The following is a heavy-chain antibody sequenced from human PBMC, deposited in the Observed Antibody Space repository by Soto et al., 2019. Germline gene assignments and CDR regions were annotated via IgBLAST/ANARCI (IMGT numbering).Heavy chain of an antibody. CDR2: IYPGDSES. D-gene: IGHD3-9*01. CDR1: GYKFTNYW. CDR3: ARAQVLNGNFARPDHRNGVDV. J-gene: IGHJ6*04. V-gene: IGHV5-51*01. Sequence: GESLKISCKGSGYKFTNYWIGWVRQKAGKGLEWMGFIYPGDSESRYSPSFHGQVTISVDKSISTAFLQWSSLKASDTAVYYCARAQVLNGNFARPDHRNGVDVWGEGTTVTVSS.